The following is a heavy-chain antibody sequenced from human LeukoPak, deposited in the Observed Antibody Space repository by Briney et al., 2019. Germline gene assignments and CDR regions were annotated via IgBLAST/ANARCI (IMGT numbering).Heavy chain of an antibody. CDR2: IHYSGST. V-gene: IGHV4-59*08. D-gene: IGHD6-19*01. CDR3: ARTETYSSGWYDPFFDY. J-gene: IGHJ4*02. Sequence: PSETLSLTCTVSGGSISSYYWSWIRQPPGKGLGWLGYIHYSGSTNYNPPLKSRVTISVATSKNQFSLKLNSVTAADTAVYYCARTETYSSGWYDPFFDYWGQGILVTVSS. CDR1: GGSISSYY.